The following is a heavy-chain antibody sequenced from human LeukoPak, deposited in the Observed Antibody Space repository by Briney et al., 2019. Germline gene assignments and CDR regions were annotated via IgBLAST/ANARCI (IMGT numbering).Heavy chain of an antibody. V-gene: IGHV3-23*01. CDR3: ATVRGSSGTYYIDY. D-gene: IGHD3-10*01. CDR1: GFTFSSYA. J-gene: IGHJ4*02. CDR2: ISGSGGST. Sequence: GGSLRLSCAASGFTFSSYAMSWVRQAPGKGLEWVSAISGSGGSTYYADSVKGRFTISRDNSKNTLYLQMNSLRVEDTAIYYCATVRGSSGTYYIDYWGQGTLVTVSS.